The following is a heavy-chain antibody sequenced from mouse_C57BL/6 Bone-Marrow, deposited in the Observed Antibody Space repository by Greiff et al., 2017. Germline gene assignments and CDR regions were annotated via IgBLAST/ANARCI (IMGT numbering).Heavy chain of an antibody. CDR2: IWSGGST. CDR1: GFSLTSYG. D-gene: IGHD4-1*01. J-gene: IGHJ3*01. CDR3: ARNGGSGRGFAY. Sequence: VQVVESGPGLVQPSQSLSITCTVSGFSLTSYGVHWVRQSPGKGLEWLGVIWSGGSTDYNAAFIYRLSISKDNSKSQVFFKMNSLQADDTAIYYCARNGGSGRGFAYWGQGTLVTVSA. V-gene: IGHV2-2*01.